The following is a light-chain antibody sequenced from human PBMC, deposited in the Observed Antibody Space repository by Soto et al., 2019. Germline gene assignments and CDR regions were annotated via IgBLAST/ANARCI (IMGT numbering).Light chain of an antibody. Sequence: EIVLTQSPGTLSLSPGERATLSCRASQSVSSRYLTWYQQKPGQAPRLLIYGASSRATGIPDRFSGSGSGTDFTLTISRLEPEDFAVYSCQQYGGSPPITFGQGTRLEIQ. J-gene: IGKJ5*01. CDR3: QQYGGSPPIT. CDR1: QSVSSRY. CDR2: GAS. V-gene: IGKV3-20*01.